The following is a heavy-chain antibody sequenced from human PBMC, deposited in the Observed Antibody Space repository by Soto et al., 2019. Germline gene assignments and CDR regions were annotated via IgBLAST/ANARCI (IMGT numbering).Heavy chain of an antibody. Sequence: SETLSLTCTVSGGSISSGDYYWSWIRQPPGKGLEWIGYIYYSGSTYYNPSLKSRVTISVDTSKNQFSLKLSSVTAADTAVYYCARARYSYGLNFDYWGQGTLVTVSS. CDR2: IYYSGST. J-gene: IGHJ4*02. D-gene: IGHD5-18*01. V-gene: IGHV4-30-4*01. CDR3: ARARYSYGLNFDY. CDR1: GGSISSGDYY.